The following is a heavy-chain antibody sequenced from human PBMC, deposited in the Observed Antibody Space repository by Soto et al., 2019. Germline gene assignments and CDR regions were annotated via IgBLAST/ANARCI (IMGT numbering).Heavy chain of an antibody. CDR1: GGSISSSSHY. D-gene: IGHD3-9*01. CDR3: ARPTLYYDFLTGYHYDAFDI. CDR2: INYSGNT. J-gene: IGHJ3*02. V-gene: IGHV4-39*01. Sequence: SETLSLTCSVSGGSISSSSHYWGWIRQPPGKGLEWIGSINYSGNTYYNPSLKSRVTISVDTSKNQFSLKLRSVTAADTALYYCARPTLYYDFLTGYHYDAFDIWGQGTMVTVSS.